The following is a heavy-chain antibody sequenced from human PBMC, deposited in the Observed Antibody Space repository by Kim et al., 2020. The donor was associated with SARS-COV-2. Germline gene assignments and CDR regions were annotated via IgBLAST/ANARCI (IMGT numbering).Heavy chain of an antibody. V-gene: IGHV3-23*01. J-gene: IGHJ4*02. D-gene: IGHD4-17*01. Sequence: YADSVKGRFTISRDKSKNTLYLQMNSLRAEDTAVYYCARHRTVTTSFFDYWGQGTLVTVSS. CDR3: ARHRTVTTSFFDY.